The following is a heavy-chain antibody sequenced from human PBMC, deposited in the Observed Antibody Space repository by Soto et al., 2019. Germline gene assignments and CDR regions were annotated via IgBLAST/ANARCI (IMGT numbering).Heavy chain of an antibody. Sequence: PGGSLRLSCTASGFTFGDYAMSWFRQAPGKGLEWVGFIRSKAYGGTTEYAASVKGRFTISRDDSKSIAYLQMNSLKTEDTAVYYCTRSSGWYVTDFDYWGQGTLVTVPS. CDR1: GFTFGDYA. J-gene: IGHJ4*02. CDR2: IRSKAYGGTT. CDR3: TRSSGWYVTDFDY. D-gene: IGHD6-19*01. V-gene: IGHV3-49*03.